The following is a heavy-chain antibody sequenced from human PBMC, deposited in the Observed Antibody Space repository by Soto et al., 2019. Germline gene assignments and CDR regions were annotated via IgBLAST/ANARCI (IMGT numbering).Heavy chain of an antibody. V-gene: IGHV4-59*01. D-gene: IGHD5-18*01. J-gene: IGHJ4*02. CDR1: GGSISSYY. CDR2: IYYSGST. CDR3: ARFSRGNYGYTSYFDY. Sequence: SETLSLTCTVSGGSISSYYWSWIRQPPGKGLEWIGYIYYSGSTNYNPSLKSRVTISVDTSKNQFSLKLSSVTAADTAVYYCARFSRGNYGYTSYFDYWGQGTLVTVYS.